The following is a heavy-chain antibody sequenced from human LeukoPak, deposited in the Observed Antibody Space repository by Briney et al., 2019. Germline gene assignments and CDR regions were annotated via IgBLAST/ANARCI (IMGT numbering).Heavy chain of an antibody. CDR3: AKIVGASPPYYYYYMDV. CDR1: GGSFSGYY. CDR2: IYYSGST. D-gene: IGHD1-26*01. V-gene: IGHV4-59*01. Sequence: SETLSLTCAVYGGSFSGYYWSWIRQPPGKGLEWIGYIYYSGSTNYNPSLKSRVTISVDTSKNQFSLKLSSVTAADTAVYYCAKIVGASPPYYYYYMDVWGKGTTVTVSS. J-gene: IGHJ6*03.